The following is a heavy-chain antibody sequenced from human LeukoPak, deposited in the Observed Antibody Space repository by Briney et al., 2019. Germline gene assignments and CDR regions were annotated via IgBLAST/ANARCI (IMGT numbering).Heavy chain of an antibody. CDR1: GGSISSYY. J-gene: IGHJ6*02. Sequence: SETLSLTCTVSGGSISSYYWSWIRQPAGKGLEWIGRIYTSGSTNYNPSHKSRVTMSVDTSKNQISLKLSSVTAADTAVYYCARSMVRGVIINYYYGMDVWGQGTTVTVSS. CDR3: ARSMVRGVIINYYYGMDV. V-gene: IGHV4-4*07. CDR2: IYTSGST. D-gene: IGHD3-10*01.